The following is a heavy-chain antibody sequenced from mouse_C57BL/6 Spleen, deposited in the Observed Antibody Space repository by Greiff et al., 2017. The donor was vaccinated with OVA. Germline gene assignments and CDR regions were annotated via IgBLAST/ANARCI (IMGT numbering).Heavy chain of an antibody. CDR1: GFSLSTSGMG. V-gene: IGHV8-12*01. J-gene: IGHJ1*03. CDR2: IYWDDDK. D-gene: IGHD4-1*01. Sequence: QVTLKVCGPGILQSSQTLSLTCSFSGFSLSTSGMGVSWIRQPSGKGLEWLAHIYWDDDKRYNPSLKSRLTISKDTSRNQVFLKITSVDTADTATYYCARRELGRGYFDVWGTGTTVTVSS. CDR3: ARRELGRGYFDV.